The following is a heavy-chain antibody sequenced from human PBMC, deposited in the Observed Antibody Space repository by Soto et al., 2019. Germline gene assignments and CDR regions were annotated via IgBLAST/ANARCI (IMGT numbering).Heavy chain of an antibody. CDR2: IIPIFGTA. CDR1: GGTFSSYA. J-gene: IGHJ4*02. Sequence: GASVKVSCKASGGTFSSYAISWVRQAPGQGLEWMGGIIPIFGTANYAQKFQGRVTITADESTSTAHMELSSLRSEDTAVYYCARQLLNYYDSSGYSSLCYWGQGTLVTVSS. V-gene: IGHV1-69*13. CDR3: ARQLLNYYDSSGYSSLCY. D-gene: IGHD3-22*01.